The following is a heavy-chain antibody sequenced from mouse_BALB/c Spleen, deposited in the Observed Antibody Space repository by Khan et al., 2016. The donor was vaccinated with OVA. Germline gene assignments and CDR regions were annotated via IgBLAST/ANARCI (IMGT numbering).Heavy chain of an antibody. CDR3: AKSALYGIFAY. CDR1: GYTFTTYW. CDR2: IGPSTGYT. J-gene: IGHJ3*01. V-gene: IGHV1-7*01. Sequence: QVQLQQSGAELAKPGASVKMSCKASGYTFTTYWMHWVKQRPGQGLEWIGYIGPSTGYTEYNQKFKDKATLTTDKSSSTAYMELSSLTSEDSAVYYCAKSALYGIFAYWGQGTLVTVSA. D-gene: IGHD2-12*01.